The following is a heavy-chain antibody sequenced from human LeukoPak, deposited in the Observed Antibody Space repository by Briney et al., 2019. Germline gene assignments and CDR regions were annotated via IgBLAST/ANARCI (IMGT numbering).Heavy chain of an antibody. CDR1: GYSITSAYY. CDR3: ARHGDIVVVPAFDY. CDR2: IYHSGSS. V-gene: IGHV4-38-2*02. D-gene: IGHD2-2*01. Sequence: SETLSLTCTVSGYSITSAYYWGWIRQSPGKGLAWIGSIYHSGSSYYNPSLKSRVTISVDTSKNHFSLKLSSVTAADTAVYYCARHGDIVVVPAFDYWGQGTLVTVSS. J-gene: IGHJ4*02.